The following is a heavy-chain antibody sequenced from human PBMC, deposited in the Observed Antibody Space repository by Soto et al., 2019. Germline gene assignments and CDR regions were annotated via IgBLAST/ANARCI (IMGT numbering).Heavy chain of an antibody. Sequence: GGSLRLSCSVSGFSFTAYAMHWVRQAPNKGLEYVSSISSSGVSTYYADAVKGRFTISRDNSKSTLYLQMSSLRVDDTGVYYCAKDRYVDYWGQGTLVTVSS. CDR2: ISSSGVST. CDR1: GFSFTAYA. CDR3: AKDRYVDY. J-gene: IGHJ4*02. V-gene: IGHV3-64D*06.